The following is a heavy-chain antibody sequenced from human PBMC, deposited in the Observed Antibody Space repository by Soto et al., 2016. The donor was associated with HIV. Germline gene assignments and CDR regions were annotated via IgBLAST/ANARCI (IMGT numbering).Heavy chain of an antibody. CDR2: INPNSGGT. Sequence: VQLVQSGAEVKKPGATVKISCKVSGYTFTDYYMHWVQQAPGKGLEWMGWINPNSGGTNYPQKFQGRVTMTRDTSISTAYMELSRLRSDDTAVYYCARGSVMDVWGQGDHGHRLL. CDR1: GYTFTDYY. CDR3: ARGSVMDV. V-gene: IGHV1-2*02. J-gene: IGHJ6*02.